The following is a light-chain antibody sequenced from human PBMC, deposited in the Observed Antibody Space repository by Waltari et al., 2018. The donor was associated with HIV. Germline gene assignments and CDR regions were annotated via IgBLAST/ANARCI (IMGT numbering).Light chain of an antibody. J-gene: IGKJ1*01. CDR2: SAS. CDR3: QQSYSTPRT. Sequence: DIRMTQSPSSLSASVGDRVTIACRPSQNITSHLSWYQQKSGKAPHLLIYSASNLQSGVPSRFSGSGSGTDFTLSIATLQLEDVATYYCQQSYSTPRTFGQGTRVEI. CDR1: QNITSH. V-gene: IGKV1-39*01.